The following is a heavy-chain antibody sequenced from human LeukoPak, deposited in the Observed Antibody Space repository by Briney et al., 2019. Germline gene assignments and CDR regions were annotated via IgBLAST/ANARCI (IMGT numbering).Heavy chain of an antibody. V-gene: IGHV1-18*01. CDR3: ARDAELGYCSSTSCSLIV. Sequence: ASVKVSCKASGYTFTSYGISWVRQAPGQGLEWMGWISAYNGNTNNAQKLQGRVTMTTDTSTSTAYMELRSLRSDDTAVYYCARDAELGYCSSTSCSLIVWGQGTLVTVSS. CDR2: ISAYNGNT. CDR1: GYTFTSYG. D-gene: IGHD2-2*01. J-gene: IGHJ4*02.